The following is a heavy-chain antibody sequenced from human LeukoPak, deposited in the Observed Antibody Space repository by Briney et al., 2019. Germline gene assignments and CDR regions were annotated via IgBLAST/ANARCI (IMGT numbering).Heavy chain of an antibody. D-gene: IGHD3-22*01. Sequence: AGGSLRLSCAASGFTVSSNYMSWVRQAPGKGLEWVAFIRYDGSDKYYADSVKGRFTISRDYSKNTLYLQMNSLRAEDTAVYYCARESESYDSSGSTFGYWGQGTLVTVSS. CDR2: IRYDGSDK. J-gene: IGHJ4*02. CDR1: GFTVSSNY. V-gene: IGHV3-30*02. CDR3: ARESESYDSSGSTFGY.